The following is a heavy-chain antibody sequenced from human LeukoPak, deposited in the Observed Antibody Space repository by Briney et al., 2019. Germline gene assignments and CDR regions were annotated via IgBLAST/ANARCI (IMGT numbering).Heavy chain of an antibody. CDR1: GYSISSGYY. V-gene: IGHV4-38-2*02. CDR2: FYYGGST. CDR3: ARNYYDSSDYCDP. Sequence: PSETLSLTCTVSGYSISSGYYWGWIRRPPGPRLEWIGSFYYGGSTYYNPSLKRRVTISVDTSKNQFSLKLNSVTAADTAVYYCARNYYDSSDYCDPWGQGALVTVSS. J-gene: IGHJ5*02. D-gene: IGHD3-22*01.